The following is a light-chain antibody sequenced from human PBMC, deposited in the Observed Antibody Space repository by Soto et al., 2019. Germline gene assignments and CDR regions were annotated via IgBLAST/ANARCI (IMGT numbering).Light chain of an antibody. Sequence: EILLTQSPGTLSLSPGERATLSCRASQSVSSSYLAWYQQKPGQPPRLLIYGASSRATDIPDRFSGSGSGTAFTLTINTLQTADFAVYYCQQYDRSTPYTFGQGTKLEIK. CDR2: GAS. V-gene: IGKV3-20*01. CDR3: QQYDRSTPYT. CDR1: QSVSSSY. J-gene: IGKJ2*01.